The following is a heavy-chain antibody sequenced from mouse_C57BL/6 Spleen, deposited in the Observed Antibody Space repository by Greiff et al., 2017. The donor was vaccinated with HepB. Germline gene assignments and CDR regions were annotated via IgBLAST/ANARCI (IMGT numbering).Heavy chain of an antibody. CDR2: IRNKANGYTT. CDR1: GFTFTDYY. V-gene: IGHV7-3*01. Sequence: EVRLVESGGGLVQPGGSLSLSCAASGFTFTDYYMSWVRQPPGKALEWLGFIRNKANGYTTEYSASVKGRFTISRDNYQSIRYLQMNALIAEDSAPYYWARYYDGSSWFAYWGQGTLVTVSA. D-gene: IGHD2-3*01. CDR3: ARYYDGSSWFAY. J-gene: IGHJ3*01.